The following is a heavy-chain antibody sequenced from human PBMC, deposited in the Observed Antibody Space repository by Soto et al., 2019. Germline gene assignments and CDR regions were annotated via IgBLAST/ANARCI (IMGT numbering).Heavy chain of an antibody. V-gene: IGHV4-39*01. J-gene: IGHJ2*01. D-gene: IGHD3-22*01. CDR1: GGSISSSSYY. Sequence: QLQLQESGPGLVKPSETLSLTCTVSGGSISSSSYYWGWIRQPPGKGLEWIGSIYYSGSTYYNPSLKSRVATSVDTSRNQFSLKLSSVTAADPAVYYCARPSDSSGYYYDWYFDLWGRGTLVTVSS. CDR3: ARPSDSSGYYYDWYFDL. CDR2: IYYSGST.